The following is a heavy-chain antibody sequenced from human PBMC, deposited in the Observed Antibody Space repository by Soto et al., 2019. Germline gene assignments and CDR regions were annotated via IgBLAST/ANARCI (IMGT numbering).Heavy chain of an antibody. CDR1: GGSSRGNY. Sequence: PSVTLSLTCVVYGGSSRGNYWGWIRQPPGKGLEWIADINHSGGTNYNPSLKSRLTISVDTSKKQSSLKLSSMTAADTAVYYCGRRGDTLTHPGALNIWGKGT. V-gene: IGHV4-34*01. CDR3: GRRGDTLTHPGALNI. CDR2: INHSGGT. J-gene: IGHJ6*03. D-gene: IGHD3-16*01.